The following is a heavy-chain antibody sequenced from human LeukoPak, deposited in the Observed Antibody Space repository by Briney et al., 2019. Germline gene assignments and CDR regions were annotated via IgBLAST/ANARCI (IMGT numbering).Heavy chain of an antibody. Sequence: GGSLRLSCSASGFILRSHAMHWVRQAPGKGLEYVSRISDNGGSTYYADSVKGRFTISRDNSKNTLYLQMGGLRAVDTAVYYCVKDNEAGGSPFDRWGQGTLVTVSS. D-gene: IGHD1-1*01. V-gene: IGHV3-64D*06. J-gene: IGHJ4*02. CDR3: VKDNEAGGSPFDR. CDR1: GFILRSHA. CDR2: ISDNGGST.